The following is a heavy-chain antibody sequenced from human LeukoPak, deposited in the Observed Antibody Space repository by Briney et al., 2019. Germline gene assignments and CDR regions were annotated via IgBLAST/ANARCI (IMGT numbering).Heavy chain of an antibody. V-gene: IGHV1-69*05. J-gene: IGHJ5*02. CDR3: ARVARDYDFLGGQYNWFDP. CDR2: IIPIFGTA. Sequence: SVTVSCKASGGTFSSYAISWVRQAPGQGLEWMGGIIPIFGTANYAQKFQGRVTITTDESTSTAYMELSSLRSEDTAVYYCARVARDYDFLGGQYNWFDPWGQGTLVTVSS. CDR1: GGTFSSYA. D-gene: IGHD3-3*01.